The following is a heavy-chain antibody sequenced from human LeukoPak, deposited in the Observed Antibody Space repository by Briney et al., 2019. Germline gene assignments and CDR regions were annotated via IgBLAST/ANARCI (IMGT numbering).Heavy chain of an antibody. CDR3: ARGVYIVATISNNWLDP. CDR2: IYYSGST. V-gene: IGHV4-39*07. Sequence: PSETLSLTCPVSGGSISSSIYYWGWIRQPPGKGLEWIGSIYYSGSTYYNPSLKSRVTISVDTSKNQFSLKLSSVTAADTAVYYCARGVYIVATISNNWLDPWGQGTLVTVSS. J-gene: IGHJ5*02. D-gene: IGHD5-12*01. CDR1: GGSISSSIYY.